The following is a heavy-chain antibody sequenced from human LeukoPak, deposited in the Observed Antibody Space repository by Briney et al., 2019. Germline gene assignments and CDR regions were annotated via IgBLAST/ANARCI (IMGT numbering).Heavy chain of an antibody. CDR3: ARDQGGSYYY. CDR2: IYYSGST. V-gene: IGHV4-39*07. CDR1: GGSISSSSYY. Sequence: SETLSLTCTVSGGSISSSSYYWGWIRQPPGKGLEWIGSIYYSGSTYYNPSLKSRVTISVDTSKNQFSLKLSSVTAADTAVYYWARDQGGSYYYWGQGTLVTVSS. D-gene: IGHD1-26*01. J-gene: IGHJ4*02.